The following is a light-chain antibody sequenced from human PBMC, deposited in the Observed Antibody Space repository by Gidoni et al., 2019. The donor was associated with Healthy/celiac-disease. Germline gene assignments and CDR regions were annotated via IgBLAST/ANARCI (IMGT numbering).Light chain of an antibody. CDR1: QSISSY. Sequence: IQMTQSPSSLSASVGDRVTITCRASQSISSYLNWYQQKPGKAPKLLSYAASSLQSGVPSRLSGSGSGTDFTLTISSLQPEDFATYYCQQSYSTPPYTFGQGTKLEIK. J-gene: IGKJ2*01. CDR3: QQSYSTPPYT. V-gene: IGKV1-39*01. CDR2: AAS.